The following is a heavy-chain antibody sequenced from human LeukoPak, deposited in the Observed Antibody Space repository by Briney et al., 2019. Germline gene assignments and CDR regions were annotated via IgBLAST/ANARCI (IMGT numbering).Heavy chain of an antibody. Sequence: GASVKVSFKASGYTFTNYYIHWVRQAPGQGLEWMGVISPSGGSTRYAQKFQGRLTMTRDTSTSTVDMELSSLRSEDTAVYYCARDRGLNVCPSDYWGQGTLVIVSS. CDR1: GYTFTNYY. CDR2: ISPSGGST. J-gene: IGHJ4*02. V-gene: IGHV1-46*01. CDR3: ARDRGLNVCPSDY. D-gene: IGHD3-10*01.